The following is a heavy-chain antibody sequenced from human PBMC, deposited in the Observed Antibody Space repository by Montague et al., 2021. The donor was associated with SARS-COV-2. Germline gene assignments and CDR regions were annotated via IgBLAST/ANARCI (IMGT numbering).Heavy chain of an antibody. Sequence: SETRSLTCTVSGGSVSSGGYYWSWIRQPPGKGLEWIGYIYYSGSTNYNPPLKSRVTISLDTSKNQFSLKLTSVTAADTAVYYCARVSLAAAATRSDYWGQGTLVTVSS. V-gene: IGHV4-61*08. J-gene: IGHJ4*02. CDR1: GGSVSSGGYY. CDR3: ARVSLAAAATRSDY. D-gene: IGHD6-13*01. CDR2: IYYSGST.